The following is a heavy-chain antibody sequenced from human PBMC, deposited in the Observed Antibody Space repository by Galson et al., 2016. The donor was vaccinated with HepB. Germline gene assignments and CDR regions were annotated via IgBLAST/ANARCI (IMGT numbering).Heavy chain of an antibody. CDR1: GFTFSRYW. CDR2: ITTGGNYK. Sequence: SLRLSCAASGFTFSRYWMVWVRQAPGKGLEWVSSITTGGNYKYYADSVKGRFTISRDSAKPSLYLQMNSLRAEDTAVYYCARSLSGFSYGKIDYWGQGTLVIVSS. J-gene: IGHJ4*02. V-gene: IGHV3-21*01. D-gene: IGHD5-18*01. CDR3: ARSLSGFSYGKIDY.